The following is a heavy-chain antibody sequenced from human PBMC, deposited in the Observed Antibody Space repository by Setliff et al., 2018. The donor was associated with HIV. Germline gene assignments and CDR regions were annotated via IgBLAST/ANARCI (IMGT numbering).Heavy chain of an antibody. Sequence: SETLSLTCTVSGASMRDYYWTWIRQSPGKGLEWIGHIFHTGSATHNPSLRSRLTMSIDTSSGQFSLRLTSVTAADAAVYYCARQVSIPGVAVTPLDYWGQGSLVTVSS. CDR3: ARQVSIPGVAVTPLDY. CDR1: GASMRDYY. D-gene: IGHD3-3*01. V-gene: IGHV4-59*08. CDR2: IFHTGSA. J-gene: IGHJ4*02.